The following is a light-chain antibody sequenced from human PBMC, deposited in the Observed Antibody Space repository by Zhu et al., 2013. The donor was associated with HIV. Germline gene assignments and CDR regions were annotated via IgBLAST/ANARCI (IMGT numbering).Light chain of an antibody. CDR2: DVS. CDR3: CSYTTSTTWV. J-gene: IGLJ3*02. Sequence: QSILTQPPSVSGVPGQRVTISCTGSSSNIGAHVVHWYQQHPGKAPKLMIYDVSNRPSGVSNRFSGSKSGNTASLTISGLQAEDEADYYCCSYTTSTTWVFGGGTKLTVL. CDR1: SSNIGAHV. V-gene: IGLV2-14*01.